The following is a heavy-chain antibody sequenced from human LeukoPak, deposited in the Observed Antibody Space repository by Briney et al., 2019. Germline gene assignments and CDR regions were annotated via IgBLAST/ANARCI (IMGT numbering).Heavy chain of an antibody. CDR1: GFTFSNYG. J-gene: IGHJ4*02. CDR3: ARESAYGDPNFDY. D-gene: IGHD4-17*01. CDR2: INSDGSST. V-gene: IGHV3-74*01. Sequence: PGGSLRLSCAASGFTFSNYGMHWVRQAPGKGLVWVSRINSDGSSTSYADSVKGRFTISRDNTKNTLYLQMNSLRAEDTAVYYCARESAYGDPNFDYWGQGTLVTVSS.